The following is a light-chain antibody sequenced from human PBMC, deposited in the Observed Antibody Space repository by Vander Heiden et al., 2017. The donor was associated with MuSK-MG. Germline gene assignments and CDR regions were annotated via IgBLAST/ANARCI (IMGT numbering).Light chain of an antibody. CDR1: QSIASY. CDR2: AAS. J-gene: IGKJ1*01. Sequence: DIQMTQSPSSLSASVGDRVTITCRASQSIASYFNWYQQKPGKAPKLLIYAASSLQSGVPSRFSGSGSGTDFTLTISSLQPEDVATYYCQQSYSTPQTFGQGTKVEIK. CDR3: QQSYSTPQT. V-gene: IGKV1-39*01.